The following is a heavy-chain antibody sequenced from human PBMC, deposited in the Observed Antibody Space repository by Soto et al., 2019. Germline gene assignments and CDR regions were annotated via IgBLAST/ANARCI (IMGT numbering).Heavy chain of an antibody. V-gene: IGHV3-7*01. CDR2: IKQDGSEK. Sequence: EVQLVESGGGLVQPGGSLRLSCAASGSTFSSYWLSWVGRAPGRGWGWVANIKQDGSEKYYVDSVKDRFTISRDNAKNSLYLQMNSLRAEDTAVYYCARGLAVAGTRWFDPWGQGTLVTVSS. CDR1: GSTFSSYW. CDR3: ARGLAVAGTRWFDP. D-gene: IGHD6-19*01. J-gene: IGHJ5*02.